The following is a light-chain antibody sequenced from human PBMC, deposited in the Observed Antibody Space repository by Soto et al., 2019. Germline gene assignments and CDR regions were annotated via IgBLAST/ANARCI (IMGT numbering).Light chain of an antibody. J-gene: IGKJ5*01. Sequence: EIGLAQSSTTPSLSPGERATLLRRASQSVSSYLAWYQQKPGQAPRLLIYDASNRATGIPARFSGSGSGTDFTLTISSLEPEDFAVYYCQQRSNWPPTSGQGTRLEIK. CDR3: QQRSNWPPT. V-gene: IGKV3-11*01. CDR2: DAS. CDR1: QSVSSY.